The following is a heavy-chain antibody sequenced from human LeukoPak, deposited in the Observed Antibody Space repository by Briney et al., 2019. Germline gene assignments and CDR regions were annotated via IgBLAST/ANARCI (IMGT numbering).Heavy chain of an antibody. Sequence: GGSLRLSCAASGFTFDDNAMHWVRQAPGKGLEWVSGISWNSGSIGCADSVKGRFTISRDNAKNSLFLQMNSLRAEDTALYYCAKDIAAAGSYYYAMDVWGQGTTVTVSS. CDR3: AKDIAAAGSYYYAMDV. CDR2: ISWNSGSI. D-gene: IGHD6-13*01. J-gene: IGHJ6*02. V-gene: IGHV3-9*01. CDR1: GFTFDDNA.